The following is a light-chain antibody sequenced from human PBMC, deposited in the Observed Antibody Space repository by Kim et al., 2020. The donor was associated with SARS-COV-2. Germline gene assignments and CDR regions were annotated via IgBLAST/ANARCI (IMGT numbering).Light chain of an antibody. V-gene: IGLV1-40*01. CDR3: QSYDSSLSGRV. J-gene: IGLJ1*01. CDR1: SSNIGAGYD. Sequence: RVTISCTGSSSNIGAGYDVHWYQQLPGTAPKRLIYGNSNRPSGVPDRFSGSKSGTSASLAITGLQAEDEADYYCQSYDSSLSGRVFGTGTKVTVL. CDR2: GNS.